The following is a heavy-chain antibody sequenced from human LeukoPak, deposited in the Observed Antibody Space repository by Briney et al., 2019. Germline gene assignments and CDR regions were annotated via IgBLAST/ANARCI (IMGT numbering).Heavy chain of an antibody. CDR1: GYTFTSYG. J-gene: IGHJ4*02. Sequence: ASVKVSCKASGYTFTSYGISWVRQAPGQGLEWMGWISAYNGNTNYAQKLQGRVTMTTDTSTSTAYMELRSLRSDDTAVYYCARDGGSWRHKPQYYFDYWGQGTLVTVSS. CDR2: ISAYNGNT. V-gene: IGHV1-18*01. D-gene: IGHD2-15*01. CDR3: ARDGGSWRHKPQYYFDY.